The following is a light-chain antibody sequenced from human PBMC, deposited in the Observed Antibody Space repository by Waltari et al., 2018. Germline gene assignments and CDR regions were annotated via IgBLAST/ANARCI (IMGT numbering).Light chain of an antibody. Sequence: DIQMTQSPSSLSASVGDRVTITCRTSHYINNFLSWYQQIPGRAPKLLISAASSLQSGVPPRFIGSGSGTDFILTINSLQPEDFATYYWQQSYNIPRTFGQGTKVEIK. J-gene: IGKJ1*01. CDR1: HYINNF. CDR2: AAS. V-gene: IGKV1-39*01. CDR3: QQSYNIPRT.